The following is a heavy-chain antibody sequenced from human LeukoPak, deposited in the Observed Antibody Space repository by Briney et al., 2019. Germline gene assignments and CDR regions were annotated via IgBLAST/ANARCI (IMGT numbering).Heavy chain of an antibody. D-gene: IGHD1-26*01. CDR3: ARVLGAGTFDS. J-gene: IGHJ4*02. CDR2: ISHDGKKK. CDR1: GFNFSYFA. V-gene: IGHV3-30*04. Sequence: GGSLRLSCAVSGFNFSYFAMHWFRQAPGKGLEWVAVISHDGKKKYRADSVKGRFSISRDDSKNTLYLQMNSLTAEDTAVYFCARVLGAGTFDSWGQGALVTVSS.